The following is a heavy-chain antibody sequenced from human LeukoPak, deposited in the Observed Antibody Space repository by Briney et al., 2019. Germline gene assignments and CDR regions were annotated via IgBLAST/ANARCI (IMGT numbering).Heavy chain of an antibody. Sequence: ASVKVSCKTSGYIFSDYYLHWVRQAPGQGLEWMGWINPHSGVTKYAQKFQGRVTVTRDTSISSASMEVSSLRSADTAVYYCARDGKGYCSGGSCYRWFDPWGQGTLVTVSS. CDR3: ARDGKGYCSGGSCYRWFDP. CDR2: INPHSGVT. V-gene: IGHV1-2*02. CDR1: GYIFSDYY. D-gene: IGHD2-15*01. J-gene: IGHJ5*02.